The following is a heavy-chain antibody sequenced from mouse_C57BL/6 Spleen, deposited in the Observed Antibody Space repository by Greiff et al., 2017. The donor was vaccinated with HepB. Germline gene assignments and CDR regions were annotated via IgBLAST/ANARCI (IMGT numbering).Heavy chain of an antibody. J-gene: IGHJ2*01. CDR3: ARRTWDSNHYYFDY. CDR2: IHPNSGST. D-gene: IGHD2-5*01. Sequence: VKLQQPGAELVKPGASVKLSCKASGYTFTSYWMHWVKQRPGQGLEWIGMIHPNSGSTNYNEKFKSKATLTVDKSSSTAYMQLSSLTSEDSAVYYCARRTWDSNHYYFDYWGQGTTLTVSS. CDR1: GYTFTSYW. V-gene: IGHV1-64*01.